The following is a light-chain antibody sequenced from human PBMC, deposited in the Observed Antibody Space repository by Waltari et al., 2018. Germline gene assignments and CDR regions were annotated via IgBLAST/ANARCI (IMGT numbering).Light chain of an antibody. CDR2: GAS. V-gene: IGKV3-20*01. J-gene: IGKJ1*01. CDR1: LSVGKT. CDR3: QHYVRVPGT. Sequence: EIVLTPSPGTLSLSPRERATLSCWTSLSVGKTLAWYQQKPGQPPRLFIYGASIRATGIPARFSGSGSGTDFSLTISRLEPEDFAAYYCQHYVRVPGTFGHGTKVEIK.